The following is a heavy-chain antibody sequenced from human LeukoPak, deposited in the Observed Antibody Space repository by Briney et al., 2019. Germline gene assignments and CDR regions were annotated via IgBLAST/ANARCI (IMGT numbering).Heavy chain of an antibody. J-gene: IGHJ4*02. V-gene: IGHV4-34*01. CDR2: INHSGST. Sequence: SETLSLTCAVYGGSFSGYYWSWIRQPPGKGLEWIGEINHSGSTNYNPSLKSRVTISVDTSKNQFSLKLSSVTAADTAVYYCASPGAHCGGDCRFHFDYWGQGTLVTVPS. D-gene: IGHD2-21*02. CDR3: ASPGAHCGGDCRFHFDY. CDR1: GGSFSGYY.